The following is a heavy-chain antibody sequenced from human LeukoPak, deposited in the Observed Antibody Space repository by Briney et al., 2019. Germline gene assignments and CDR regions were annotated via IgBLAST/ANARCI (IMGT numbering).Heavy chain of an antibody. J-gene: IGHJ6*03. V-gene: IGHV4-39*01. D-gene: IGHD3-3*01. Sequence: SETLSLTCTVSGGSISSSGYYWGWIRQPPGKGLEWIGSIYYSGSTYYNPSLKSRVTISVDTSKNQFSLKLSSVTAADTAVYYCARARDSTYYDFWSGYYGPYYYYYMDVWGKGTTVTVSS. CDR1: GGSISSSGYY. CDR3: ARARDSTYYDFWSGYYGPYYYYYMDV. CDR2: IYYSGST.